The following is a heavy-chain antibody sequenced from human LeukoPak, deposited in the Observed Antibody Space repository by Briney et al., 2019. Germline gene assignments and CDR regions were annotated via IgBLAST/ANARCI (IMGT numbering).Heavy chain of an antibody. CDR2: IYYSGST. Sequence: PSETLSLTCAVYGGSFSSYYWGWIRQPPGKGLEWIGSIYYSGSTYYNPSLKSRVTISVDTSKNQFSLKLSSVTAADTAVYYCARHGIAAAGPIDYWGQGTLVTVSS. J-gene: IGHJ4*02. CDR1: GGSFSSYY. D-gene: IGHD6-13*01. CDR3: ARHGIAAAGPIDY. V-gene: IGHV4-39*01.